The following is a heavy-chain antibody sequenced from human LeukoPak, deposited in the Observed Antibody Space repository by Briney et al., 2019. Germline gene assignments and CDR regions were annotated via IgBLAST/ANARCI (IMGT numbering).Heavy chain of an antibody. CDR2: VSSSGSTV. V-gene: IGHV3-48*04. J-gene: IGHJ4*02. D-gene: IGHD4-17*01. Sequence: GGSLRLSCAASGFTFSSYSMNWVRQAPGKGLEWVSYVSSSGSTVYYADSVKGRFTISRDNAKNSLYLQMNSLRAEDTAVYYCARDRYGDYIVDYWGQGTLVTVSS. CDR1: GFTFSSYS. CDR3: ARDRYGDYIVDY.